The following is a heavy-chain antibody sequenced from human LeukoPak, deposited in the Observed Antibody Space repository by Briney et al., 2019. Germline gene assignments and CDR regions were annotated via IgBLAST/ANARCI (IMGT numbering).Heavy chain of an antibody. CDR2: IYYRGST. J-gene: IGHJ4*02. Sequence: PSETLSLTCTVSGGSISSYYWSWIRQPPGKGLEWIGYIYYRGSTNYNPSLKSRVTISVDTSKNQFSLKLSSVTAADTAVYYCARDYYGSGSYVYWGQGTLVTVSS. CDR3: ARDYYGSGSYVY. CDR1: GGSISSYY. V-gene: IGHV4-59*01. D-gene: IGHD3-10*01.